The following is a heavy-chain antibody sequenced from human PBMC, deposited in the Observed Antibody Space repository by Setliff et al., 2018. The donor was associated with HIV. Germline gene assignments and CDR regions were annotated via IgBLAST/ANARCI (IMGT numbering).Heavy chain of an antibody. CDR1: GGSISSGGYY. V-gene: IGHV4-31*03. CDR3: ARQSITIFGVVISGFDP. D-gene: IGHD3-3*01. CDR2: IYYSGST. J-gene: IGHJ5*02. Sequence: PSETLSLTCTVSGGSISSGGYYWSWIRQHPGKGLEWIGYIYYSGSTYYNPSLKSRVTISVDTSKNQFSLKLSSVTAADTAVYYCARQSITIFGVVISGFDPWGQGTLVTVSS.